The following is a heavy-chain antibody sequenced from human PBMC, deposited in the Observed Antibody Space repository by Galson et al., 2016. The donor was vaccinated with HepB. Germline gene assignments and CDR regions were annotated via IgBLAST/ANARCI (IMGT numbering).Heavy chain of an antibody. CDR1: GYTLTELS. CDR2: FDPEDGET. D-gene: IGHD6-19*01. J-gene: IGHJ4*02. CDR3: ATIVVTVAGTLDDY. V-gene: IGHV1-24*01. Sequence: SVKVSCKVSGYTLTELSMHWVRQAPGKGLEWMGGFDPEDGETIYAQKFQGRVTMTEDTSTDTAYMELSSLRSEDTAVYYCATIVVTVAGTLDDYWGQGTLVTVSS.